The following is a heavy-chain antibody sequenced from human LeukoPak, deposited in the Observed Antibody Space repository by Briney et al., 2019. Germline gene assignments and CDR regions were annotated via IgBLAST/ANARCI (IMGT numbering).Heavy chain of an antibody. Sequence: SSVKVSCKAFGGTFSSYAISWVRQAPGQGREWMGGIIPIFGTANYAQKFQGGVTITTDESTSTAYTELSSLRSEDTAVYYCARDYYDSSLGYYFDYWGQGTLVTVSS. CDR1: GGTFSSYA. V-gene: IGHV1-69*05. D-gene: IGHD3-22*01. J-gene: IGHJ4*02. CDR2: IIPIFGTA. CDR3: ARDYYDSSLGYYFDY.